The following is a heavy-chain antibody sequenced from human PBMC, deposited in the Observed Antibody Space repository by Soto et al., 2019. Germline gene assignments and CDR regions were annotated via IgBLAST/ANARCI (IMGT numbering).Heavy chain of an antibody. CDR2: IYHSGST. Sequence: PSDTLSLTCAVSGGSISSSNWWSWVRQPPGKGLEWIGEIYHSGSTNYNPSLKSRVTISVDKSKNQFSLKLSSVTAADTAVYYCARVHLLDTMVRGVYTPYYYGMDVWGQGTTVTVYS. CDR1: GGSISSSNW. J-gene: IGHJ6*02. V-gene: IGHV4-4*02. CDR3: ARVHLLDTMVRGVYTPYYYGMDV. D-gene: IGHD3-10*01.